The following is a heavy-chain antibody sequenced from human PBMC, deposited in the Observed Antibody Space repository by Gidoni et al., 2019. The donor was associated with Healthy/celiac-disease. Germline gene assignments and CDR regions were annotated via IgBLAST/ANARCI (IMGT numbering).Heavy chain of an antibody. D-gene: IGHD2-21*01. Sequence: QLQLQESGPGLVKPSETLSRTCTVSGGSISSSSYYWGWSRQPPGKGLEWVGSIYYSGSTYYNPSLKSRVTISVDTSKNQFSLKLSSVTAADTAVYYCARPRGHCGGVPCAFDIWGQGTMVTVSS. CDR2: IYYSGST. CDR1: GGSISSSSYY. J-gene: IGHJ3*02. V-gene: IGHV4-39*01. CDR3: ARPRGHCGGVPCAFDI.